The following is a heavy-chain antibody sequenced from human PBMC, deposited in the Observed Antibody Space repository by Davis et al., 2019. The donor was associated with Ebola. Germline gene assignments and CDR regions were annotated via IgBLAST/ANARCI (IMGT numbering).Heavy chain of an antibody. J-gene: IGHJ4*02. Sequence: SCAASGFTFGDSYMTWIRQPPGKGLEWIGYIYYSGTTYYNPSLKSRITISVDRSKNQFSLKLTSVTAADTAVYYCARVDGGDFDYWGQGTLVTVSS. V-gene: IGHV4-30-2*01. CDR2: IYYSGTT. CDR3: ARVDGGDFDY. CDR1: GFTFGDSY. D-gene: IGHD4-23*01.